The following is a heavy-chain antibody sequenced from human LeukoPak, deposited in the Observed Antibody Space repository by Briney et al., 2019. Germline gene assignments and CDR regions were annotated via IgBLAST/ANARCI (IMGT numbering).Heavy chain of an antibody. CDR3: ARQTGRWLQDPFDY. D-gene: IGHD5-24*01. Sequence: GESLKISCKGSGYRFTNYWIGWVRQLPGKGLEWMGIVFSGDSDTRYSPSFEGQVTISADKSINTAYLQWSSLKASDTAMYYCARQTGRWLQDPFDYWGQGTLVSGSS. J-gene: IGHJ4*02. CDR1: GYRFTNYW. CDR2: VFSGDSDT. V-gene: IGHV5-51*01.